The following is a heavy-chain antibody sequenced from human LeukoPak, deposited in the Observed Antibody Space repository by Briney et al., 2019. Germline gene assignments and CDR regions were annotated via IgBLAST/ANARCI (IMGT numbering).Heavy chain of an antibody. Sequence: GGSLRLSCAASGLTFSNYAMRWVRQAPGRGQEWVSAISGRGGSTYYADSVKGRFTISRDNSKNTLYLQMNSLRAEDTAVYYCAKVRSVSIFGVVDYWGQGTLVTVSS. CDR2: ISGRGGST. V-gene: IGHV3-23*01. J-gene: IGHJ4*02. D-gene: IGHD3-3*01. CDR3: AKVRSVSIFGVVDY. CDR1: GLTFSNYA.